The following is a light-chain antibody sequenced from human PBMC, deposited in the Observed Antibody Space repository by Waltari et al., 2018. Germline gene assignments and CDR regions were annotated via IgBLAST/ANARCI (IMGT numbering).Light chain of an antibody. Sequence: DIVMTQTPLSLSVTPGKPASISCKASRRLLRSDGEASLYWYVQKPGQPPLLLIYEGASRFPGVPEISIVSVSWTDFTLEISLVGAEDVLLDHCMQSIHLPPTFGGVT. CDR3: MQSIHLPPT. J-gene: IGKJ4*01. CDR1: RRLLRSDGEAS. V-gene: IGKV2D-29*01. CDR2: EGA.